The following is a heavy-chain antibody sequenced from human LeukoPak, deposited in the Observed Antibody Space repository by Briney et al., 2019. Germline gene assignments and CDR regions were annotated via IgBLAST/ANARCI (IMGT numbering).Heavy chain of an antibody. CDR1: GGPISSSSYY. CDR3: ARSFGAPFDY. CDR2: IYYSGST. D-gene: IGHD4/OR15-4a*01. V-gene: IGHV4-39*01. J-gene: IGHJ4*02. Sequence: PSETLSLTCTVSGGPISSSSYYWGWIRQPPGKGLEWIGSIYYSGSTYYNPSLKSRVTISVDTSKNQFSLKLSSVTAADTAVYYCARSFGAPFDYWGQGTLVTVSS.